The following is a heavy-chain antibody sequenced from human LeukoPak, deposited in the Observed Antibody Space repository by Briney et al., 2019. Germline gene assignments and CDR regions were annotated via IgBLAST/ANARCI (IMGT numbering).Heavy chain of an antibody. CDR3: AKPREFTVVTLPGVDY. V-gene: IGHV3-23*01. J-gene: IGHJ4*02. CDR1: GFTFSSYA. CDR2: ISGSGGSA. D-gene: IGHD4-23*01. Sequence: GGSLRLSCAASGFTFSSYAMSWVRQAPGKGLEWVSAISGSGGSAYYADSVKGRFTISRDNSKNTLFLQMNSLRAEDTAVYYCAKPREFTVVTLPGVDYWGQGTLVTVSS.